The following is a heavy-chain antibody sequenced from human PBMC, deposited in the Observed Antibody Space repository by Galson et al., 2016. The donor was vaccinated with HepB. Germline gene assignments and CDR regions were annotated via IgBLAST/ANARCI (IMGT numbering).Heavy chain of an antibody. CDR1: GATFSRYA. D-gene: IGHD2-2*01. CDR3: PGGTYGYANY. V-gene: IGHV1-69*13. J-gene: IGHJ4*02. Sequence: SVKVSCKASGATFSRYAISWIRQAPGQGLEWMVGIIPSFATPNYAEKFQGRLTITADESTSTAYMELRRRRSDDTAVYYCPGGTYGYANYWGQGTLVTVSS. CDR2: IIPSFATP.